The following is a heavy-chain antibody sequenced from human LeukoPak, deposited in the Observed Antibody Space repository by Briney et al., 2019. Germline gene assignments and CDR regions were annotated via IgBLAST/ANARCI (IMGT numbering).Heavy chain of an antibody. V-gene: IGHV3-23*01. CDR3: ARGGYYGSGTYYSPTSPH. CDR2: ISGNGDNN. D-gene: IGHD3-10*01. Sequence: GGSLRLFCSTSGFTFSSYGMTWLRQAPGKGLAWVSSISGNGDNNNYADSAKGRFTISRENSKNTLYLQMNSLRAEATAVYYCARGGYYGSGTYYSPTSPHWGQGTLVTVSS. CDR1: GFTFSSYG. J-gene: IGHJ4*02.